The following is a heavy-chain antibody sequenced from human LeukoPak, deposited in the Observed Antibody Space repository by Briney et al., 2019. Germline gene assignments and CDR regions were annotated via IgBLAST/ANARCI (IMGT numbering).Heavy chain of an antibody. Sequence: SETLSLTCAVYGGSFSGYYWSWIRQPLGKGMEWIGEINHSGSTNYNPSLKSRVTISVDTSKNQFSLKLSSVTAADTAVYYCARGWAYGPYFDYWGQGTLVTVSS. CDR2: INHSGST. J-gene: IGHJ4*02. V-gene: IGHV4-34*01. CDR1: GGSFSGYY. CDR3: ARGWAYGPYFDY. D-gene: IGHD3-10*01.